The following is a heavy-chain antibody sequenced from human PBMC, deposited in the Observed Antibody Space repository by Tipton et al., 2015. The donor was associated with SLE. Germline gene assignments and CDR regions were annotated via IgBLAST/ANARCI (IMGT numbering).Heavy chain of an antibody. CDR3: ARALSSLLFDY. V-gene: IGHV4-34*01. CDR1: GGSFSGYY. J-gene: IGHJ4*02. Sequence: TLSLTCAVYGGSFSGYYWSWIRQPPGKGLVWIGEINHSGSTNYNPSLESRVTISVDTSKNQFSLKLSSVTAADTAVYYCARALSSLLFDYWGQGTLVTVSS. CDR2: INHSGST. D-gene: IGHD6-6*01.